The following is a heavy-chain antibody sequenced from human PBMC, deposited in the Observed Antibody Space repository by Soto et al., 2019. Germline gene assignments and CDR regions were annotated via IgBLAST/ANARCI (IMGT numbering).Heavy chain of an antibody. CDR1: GGTFSSYA. D-gene: IGHD2-2*01. J-gene: IGHJ5*02. V-gene: IGHV1-69*13. CDR3: ARAIVVVPAAIGWFDP. CDR2: IIPIFGTA. Sequence: SVKVSCKASGGTFSSYAISWVRQAPGQGLEWMGGIIPIFGTANDAQKFQGRGTITADESTSTAYMELSSLRSEDTAVYYCARAIVVVPAAIGWFDPWGQGTLVTVSS.